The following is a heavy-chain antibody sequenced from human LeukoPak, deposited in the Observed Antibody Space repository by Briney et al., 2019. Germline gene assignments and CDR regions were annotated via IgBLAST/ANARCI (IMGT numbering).Heavy chain of an antibody. CDR2: IYTSGST. Sequence: PSETLSLTCTGSGVSISGYYWSWIRQPAGKGLEYIGRIYTSGSTNSNPSLKSRVTISVDTSKNQFSLKLSSVTAADTAVYYCARVREDVYTVFDYWGQGILVTVSS. CDR3: ARVREDVYTVFDY. CDR1: GVSISGYY. D-gene: IGHD5-24*01. V-gene: IGHV4-4*07. J-gene: IGHJ4*02.